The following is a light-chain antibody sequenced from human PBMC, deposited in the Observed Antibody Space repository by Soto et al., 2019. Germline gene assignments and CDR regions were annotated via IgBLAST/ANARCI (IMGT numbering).Light chain of an antibody. CDR1: SSDICFYNY. CDR2: EVK. V-gene: IGLV2-14*01. CDR3: CSYTSSSTLYV. J-gene: IGLJ1*01. Sequence: QSALTQPASVSGSPGQSITISCTGTSSDICFYNYVSWYQQYPGKAPKVVIYEVKNRPSGVSNRFSGSKSGNTDCLTISGLQADDEADYYCCSYTSSSTLYVFGTGTKVTVL.